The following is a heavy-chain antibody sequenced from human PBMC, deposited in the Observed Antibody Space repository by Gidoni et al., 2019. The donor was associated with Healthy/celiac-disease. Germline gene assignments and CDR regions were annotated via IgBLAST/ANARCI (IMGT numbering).Heavy chain of an antibody. D-gene: IGHD3-10*01. V-gene: IGHV4-59*01. J-gene: IGHJ3*02. CDR3: ARELSSLIRGHDAFDI. CDR1: AGSTSNYY. Sequence: QVQLQESGPGLVKPSETLSPTCTVSAGSTSNYYWSWIRQPPGKGLEWIGYIYYSGSTSYNPSLKSRVTISVDTSKKQFSLRLTSVTAADTAVYYCARELSSLIRGHDAFDIWGQGTMVTVSS. CDR2: IYYSGST.